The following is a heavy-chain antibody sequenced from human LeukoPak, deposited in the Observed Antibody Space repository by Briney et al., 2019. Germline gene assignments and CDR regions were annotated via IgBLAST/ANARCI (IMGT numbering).Heavy chain of an antibody. CDR2: ISGSGGST. D-gene: IGHD3-22*01. V-gene: IGHV3-23*01. Sequence: PGGSLRLSCAASGFTFSSYAMSWVRQAPGKGLEWVSAISGSGGSTYYADSVKGRFTISRDNSKNTLYLQMNSLRAEDTAVYYCAKISITMIVVVTHFDYWGQGTLVTVSS. CDR3: AKISITMIVVVTHFDY. J-gene: IGHJ4*02. CDR1: GFTFSSYA.